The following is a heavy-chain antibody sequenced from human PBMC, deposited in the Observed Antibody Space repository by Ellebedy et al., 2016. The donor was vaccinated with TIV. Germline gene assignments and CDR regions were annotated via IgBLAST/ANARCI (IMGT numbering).Heavy chain of an antibody. Sequence: GESLKISCKGSGYSFTSYWIGWVRQMPGKGLEWMAIIHPPDSDTRCSPSFQGQVTISADKSISTAYLQWSSLKASDTAMYYCARPAITADGFDYWGQGTLVTVSS. CDR3: ARPAITADGFDY. CDR2: IHPPDSDT. J-gene: IGHJ4*02. V-gene: IGHV5-51*01. D-gene: IGHD6-13*01. CDR1: GYSFTSYW.